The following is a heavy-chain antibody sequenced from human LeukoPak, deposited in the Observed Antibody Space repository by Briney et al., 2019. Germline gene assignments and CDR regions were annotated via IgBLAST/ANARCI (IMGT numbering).Heavy chain of an antibody. J-gene: IGHJ5*01. CDR3: ARDRDFEIPAAMFDS. V-gene: IGHV1-46*01. D-gene: IGHD2-2*01. Sequence: ASVKVSCKASGYTFTSYYMHWVRQAPGQGLEWMGIINPSGGSTSYAQKFQGRVTMTRDTSTSTVYMELSSLRSEDTAVYYCARDRDFEIPAAMFDSWGQGTLVTVSS. CDR2: INPSGGST. CDR1: GYTFTSYY.